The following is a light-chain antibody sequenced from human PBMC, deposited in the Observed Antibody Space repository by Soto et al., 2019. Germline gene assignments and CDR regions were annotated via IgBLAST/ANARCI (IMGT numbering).Light chain of an antibody. CDR1: RSDIGSYNY. CDR3: TSYTGSSTSYV. J-gene: IGLJ1*01. V-gene: IGLV2-14*01. CDR2: GVS. Sequence: QSALTQPASVSGSPGQSITISCSGTRSDIGSYNYVAWYQQFPGKTPKILIYGVSNRPSGVSSRFSVSKSGNTASLTISGLQAEDEADYYCTSYTGSSTSYVFGSGTKVTVL.